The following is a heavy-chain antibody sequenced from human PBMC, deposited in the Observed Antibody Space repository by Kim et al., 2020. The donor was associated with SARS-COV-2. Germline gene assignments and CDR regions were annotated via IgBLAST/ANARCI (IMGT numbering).Heavy chain of an antibody. J-gene: IGHJ4*02. Sequence: ASVKVSCKASGYTFSSYGISWVRQAPGQGLEWMGWISAYNGNANYAQKLQGRVTMTTDTSTSTAYMELRSLRSDDTAVYYCARDAWITVVGVVIAACDYFDSWGQGTLVTVSS. V-gene: IGHV1-18*01. D-gene: IGHD3-3*01. CDR1: GYTFSSYG. CDR2: ISAYNGNA. CDR3: ARDAWITVVGVVIAACDYFDS.